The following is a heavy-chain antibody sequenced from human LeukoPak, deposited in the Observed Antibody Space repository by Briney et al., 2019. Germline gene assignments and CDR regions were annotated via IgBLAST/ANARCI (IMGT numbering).Heavy chain of an antibody. CDR1: GSSISSGGYY. CDR2: IYYSGST. Sequence: SETLSLTCTVSGSSISSGGYYWSWIRQHPGKGLEWIGYIYYSGSTYYNPSLKSRVTISVDTSKNQFSLKLSSVTAADTAVYFCARGATRRSFGEDYYYYMDVWGKGTTVTVSS. V-gene: IGHV4-31*03. J-gene: IGHJ6*03. D-gene: IGHD3-10*01. CDR3: ARGATRRSFGEDYYYYMDV.